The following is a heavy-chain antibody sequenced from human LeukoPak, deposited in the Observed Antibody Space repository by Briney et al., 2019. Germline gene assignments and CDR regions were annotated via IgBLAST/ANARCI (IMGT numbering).Heavy chain of an antibody. Sequence: PGGSLRPSCAASGSTVSSNYMSWVRQAPGKGLEWVSVIYSGGNTYYADSVKGRFTISRDNSKNTLHLQMNSLRVEDTAVYYCASDDGGNLDYWGQGTLVTVSS. J-gene: IGHJ4*02. CDR3: ASDDGGNLDY. CDR2: IYSGGNT. CDR1: GSTVSSNY. V-gene: IGHV3-53*01. D-gene: IGHD4-23*01.